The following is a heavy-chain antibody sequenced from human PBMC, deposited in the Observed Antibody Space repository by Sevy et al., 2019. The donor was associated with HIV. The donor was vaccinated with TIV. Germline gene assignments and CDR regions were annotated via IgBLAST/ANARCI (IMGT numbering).Heavy chain of an antibody. D-gene: IGHD6-13*01. Sequence: GGSLRLSCAASGFTFSSYAMHWVRQAPGKELEWVAVISYDGSNKYYADSVKGRFTISRDNSKNTLYLQMNSLRAEDTAVYYCARDGNSSSWPGGILDYWGQGTLVTVSS. V-gene: IGHV3-30-3*01. CDR1: GFTFSSYA. CDR2: ISYDGSNK. CDR3: ARDGNSSSWPGGILDY. J-gene: IGHJ4*02.